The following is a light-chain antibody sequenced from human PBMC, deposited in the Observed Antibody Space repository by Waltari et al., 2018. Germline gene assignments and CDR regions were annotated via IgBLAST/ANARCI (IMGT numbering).Light chain of an antibody. V-gene: IGLV1-47*01. CDR2: RNN. J-gene: IGLJ3*02. CDR1: SSNIGSNY. Sequence: QSVLTQPPSASGTPGQRVTISCSGSSSNIGSNYVYWYQQLPGTAPKLLIYRNNPRPFGVPDRVSGSKSGTSASLAISGLRSEDEADYYGAAWDDSLSGLWVFGGGTKLTVL. CDR3: AAWDDSLSGLWV.